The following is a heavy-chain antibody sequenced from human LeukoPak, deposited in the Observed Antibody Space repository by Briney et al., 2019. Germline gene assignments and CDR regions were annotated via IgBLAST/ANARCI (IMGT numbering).Heavy chain of an antibody. CDR3: ATRWIFGGVIGPFFDY. V-gene: IGHV1-24*01. CDR1: GYTLTELS. J-gene: IGHJ4*02. D-gene: IGHD3-16*02. Sequence: GASVKVSCKVSGYTLTELSMHWVRQAPGKGLEWMGGFDPEDGETIYAQKFQGRVTMTEDTSTDTAYMELSSLRSEDTAVHYCATRWIFGGVIGPFFDYWGQGTLVTVSS. CDR2: FDPEDGET.